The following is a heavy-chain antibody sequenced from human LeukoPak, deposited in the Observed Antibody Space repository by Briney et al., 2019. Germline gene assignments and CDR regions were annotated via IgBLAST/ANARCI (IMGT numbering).Heavy chain of an antibody. CDR1: GYTFTGYY. CDR2: INPNSGGT. J-gene: IGHJ6*02. Sequence: ASVKVSCKASGYTFTGYYMHWVRQAPGQGLEWMGWINPNSGGTNYAQKFQGRVNMTRDTSISTDYMELSRVRSDDTAVYYCVSSSYIQRSSYYYYYGMDVWGQGTTVTVSS. D-gene: IGHD6-13*01. CDR3: VSSSYIQRSSYYYYYGMDV. V-gene: IGHV1-2*02.